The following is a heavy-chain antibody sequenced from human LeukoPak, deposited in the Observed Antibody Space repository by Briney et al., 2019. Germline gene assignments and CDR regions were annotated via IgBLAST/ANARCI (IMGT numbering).Heavy chain of an antibody. J-gene: IGHJ5*01. CDR2: ISSDGSNT. CDR1: GFTFSTYW. Sequence: GGSLRLSCAVSGFTFSTYWMDWVRQAPGKGLVWVSRISSDGSNTAYADSVKGRFTISRDNAKNTLYLQMSSLRAEDTAVYHCVKRGDGGAWFDYWGQGTLVIASS. CDR3: VKRGDGGAWFDY. D-gene: IGHD5-24*01. V-gene: IGHV3-74*01.